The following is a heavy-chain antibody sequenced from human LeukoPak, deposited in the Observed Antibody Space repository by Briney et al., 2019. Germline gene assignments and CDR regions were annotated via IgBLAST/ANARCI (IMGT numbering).Heavy chain of an antibody. D-gene: IGHD3-22*01. V-gene: IGHV3-9*01. CDR2: ISWNSGSI. CDR3: AKDMADSSGYYLGSYFDY. CDR1: GFTFDDYA. J-gene: IGHJ4*02. Sequence: GGSLRLSRAASGFTFDDYAMHWVRQAPGKGLEWVSGISWNSGSIGYADSVKGRFTISRDNAKNSLYLQMNSLRAEDTALYYCAKDMADSSGYYLGSYFDYWGQGTLVTVSS.